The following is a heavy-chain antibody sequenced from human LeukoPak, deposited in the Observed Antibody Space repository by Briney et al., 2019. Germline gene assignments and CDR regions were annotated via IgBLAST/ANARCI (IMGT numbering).Heavy chain of an antibody. CDR2: TSAYNGNT. J-gene: IGHJ6*02. Sequence: GASVKVSCKASGYTFTSFGISWGREAPGQGLEWMGYTSAYNGNTNYAQNLQSGVTMTTDTSTSTDYMELRRLRYDGTAVYYCARKISASVWGSYRYTNHYGMDVWGQGTTVTVSS. CDR3: ARKISASVWGSYRYTNHYGMDV. D-gene: IGHD3-16*02. CDR1: GYTFTSFG. V-gene: IGHV1-18*01.